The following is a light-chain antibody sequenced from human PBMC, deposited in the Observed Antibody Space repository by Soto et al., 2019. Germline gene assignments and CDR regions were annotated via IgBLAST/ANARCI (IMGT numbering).Light chain of an antibody. Sequence: EIVLTQSPATLSLSPVERATLSFRSSQSVSSYLAWYQQKPGQAPRLLIYGASTRATGVPDRFSGTGSGTEFTLTISSLKSEDYAVYYCQQYKSWPPITFGQGTRLEIK. CDR2: GAS. V-gene: IGKV3-15*01. J-gene: IGKJ5*01. CDR3: QQYKSWPPIT. CDR1: QSVSSY.